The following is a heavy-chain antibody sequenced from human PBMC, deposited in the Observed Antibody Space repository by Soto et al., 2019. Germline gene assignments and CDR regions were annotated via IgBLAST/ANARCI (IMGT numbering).Heavy chain of an antibody. J-gene: IGHJ4*02. CDR3: ARDNGYYDF. D-gene: IGHD2-8*01. CDR2: ISTTSGNT. Sequence: ASVKVSCKTSGYTFSSYSINWVRQVPGQGLEWMAWISTTSGNTHYAERVQGRVTVTLDKSARTAFMEMWGLTSDDTAVYFCARDNGYYDFWGQGTLVTVSS. CDR1: GYTFSSYS. V-gene: IGHV1-18*01.